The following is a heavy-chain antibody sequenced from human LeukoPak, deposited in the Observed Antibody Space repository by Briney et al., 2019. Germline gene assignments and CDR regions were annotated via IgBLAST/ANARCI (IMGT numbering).Heavy chain of an antibody. CDR3: ARDCSSTSCYYRNFDY. D-gene: IGHD2-2*01. J-gene: IGHJ4*02. V-gene: IGHV4-34*01. Sequence: SETLSLTCALYGGSFSGYYWSWIRQPPGKGLQWIGEINHSGSTNYNPSLKSRVTISVDTSKNQFSLKLSSVTAADTAVYYCARDCSSTSCYYRNFDYWGQGTLVTVSS. CDR1: GGSFSGYY. CDR2: INHSGST.